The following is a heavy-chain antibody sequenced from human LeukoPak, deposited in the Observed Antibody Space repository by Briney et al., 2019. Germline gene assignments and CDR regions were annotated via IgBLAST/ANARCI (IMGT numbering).Heavy chain of an antibody. V-gene: IGHV3-23*01. CDR2: ISVSGGST. CDR3: AKVVGRGSGDPD. D-gene: IGHD7-27*01. Sequence: GGSLRLSCAASGFTFSSYAMSWVRQAPGKGLEWVSTISVSGGSTYYADPVKGRFTISRDNSKNTLYLQMNSLRAEDTAVYYCAKVVGRGSGDPDWGQGTLVTVSS. CDR1: GFTFSSYA. J-gene: IGHJ4*02.